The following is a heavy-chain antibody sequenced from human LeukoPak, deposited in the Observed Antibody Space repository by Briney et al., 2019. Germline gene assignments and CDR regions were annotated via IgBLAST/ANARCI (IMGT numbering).Heavy chain of an antibody. Sequence: GGSLRLSCVASGFTFSSNGMHWVRQAPGKGLEWVTFIQYDGSKKYYADSVKGRFTISRDNSKNTLYLEMNSLRAEDTAVYYCAEDIGSYYDYWGQGILVTVSS. CDR2: IQYDGSKK. CDR3: AEDIGSYYDY. D-gene: IGHD3-10*01. J-gene: IGHJ4*02. V-gene: IGHV3-30*02. CDR1: GFTFSSNG.